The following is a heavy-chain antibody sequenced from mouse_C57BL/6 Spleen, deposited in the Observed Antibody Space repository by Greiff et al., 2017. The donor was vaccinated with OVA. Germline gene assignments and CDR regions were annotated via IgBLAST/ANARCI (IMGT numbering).Heavy chain of an antibody. D-gene: IGHD2-13*01. V-gene: IGHV1-82*01. Sequence: QVQLQQSGPELVKPGASVKISCKASGYAFSSSWMNWVKQRPGKGLEWIGRLYPGDGDTNYNGKFKGKATLTADKSSSTAYMQLSSLTSEDSAVYFCARWGPSGLGYWGQGTTLTVSS. CDR1: GYAFSSSW. CDR2: LYPGDGDT. CDR3: ARWGPSGLGY. J-gene: IGHJ2*01.